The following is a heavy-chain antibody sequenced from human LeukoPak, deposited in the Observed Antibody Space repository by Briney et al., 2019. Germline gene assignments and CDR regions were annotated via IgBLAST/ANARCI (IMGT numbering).Heavy chain of an antibody. CDR2: IRSRANSYAT. CDR3: TRSGRDGYDPAYLDY. V-gene: IGHV3-73*01. CDR1: GFTFSGSV. D-gene: IGHD5-24*01. J-gene: IGHJ4*02. Sequence: GGSLRLSCAASGFTFSGSVMHWVRQASGKGLEWVGRIRSRANSYATSYGVSVKGRFTISRDDSKNTAYLQMNSLKTEDTAMYYCTRSGRDGYDPAYLDYWGQGTLVTVSS.